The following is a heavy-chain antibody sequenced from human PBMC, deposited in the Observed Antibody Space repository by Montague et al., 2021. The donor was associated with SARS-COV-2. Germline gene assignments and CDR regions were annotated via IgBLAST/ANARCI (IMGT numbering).Heavy chain of an antibody. CDR1: GSSISSSSYY. V-gene: IGHV4-39*07. Sequence: ETLSLTCTVSGSSISSSSYYWGWIRQPPGKGLEWIGSIYYTGSTYYNPSLKSRVTISVDTSKNQFSLKLSSVTAADTAVYYCARDTRIAMLVVVTRYGLDVWGQGTTVTVSS. D-gene: IGHD3-22*01. J-gene: IGHJ6*02. CDR3: ARDTRIAMLVVVTRYGLDV. CDR2: IYYTGST.